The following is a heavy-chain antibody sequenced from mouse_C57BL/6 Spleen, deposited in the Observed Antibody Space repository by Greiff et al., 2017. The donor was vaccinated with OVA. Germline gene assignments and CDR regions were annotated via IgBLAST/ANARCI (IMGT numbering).Heavy chain of an antibody. CDR3: ARGDCDY. CDR1: GYSITSGYY. Sequence: ESGPGLVKPSQSLSLTCSVTGYSITSGYYWNWLRQFPGNKLEWMGYISYDGSNNYNPSLKNRISITRDTSKNQYILRLNSVTTEDTATNYCARGDCDYWGQGTTLTVSS. V-gene: IGHV3-6*01. CDR2: ISYDGSN. J-gene: IGHJ2*01.